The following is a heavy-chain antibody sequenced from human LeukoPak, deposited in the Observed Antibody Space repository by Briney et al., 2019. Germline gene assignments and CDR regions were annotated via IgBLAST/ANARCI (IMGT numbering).Heavy chain of an antibody. D-gene: IGHD3-22*01. CDR1: GFTFSSYA. CDR2: ISYDGSNK. Sequence: GGSLRLSCAASGFTFSSYAMHWVRQAPGKGLEWVAVISYDGSNKYYADSVKGRFTISRDNSKNTLYLQMNSLRAEDTAVYYCARDLGEYYYDSSGRDYWGQGTLVTVSS. V-gene: IGHV3-30-3*01. J-gene: IGHJ4*02. CDR3: ARDLGEYYYDSSGRDY.